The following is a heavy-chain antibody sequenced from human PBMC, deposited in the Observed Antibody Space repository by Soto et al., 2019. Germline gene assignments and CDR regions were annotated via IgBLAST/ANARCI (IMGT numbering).Heavy chain of an antibody. D-gene: IGHD2-15*01. CDR1: GGSISSSSYY. J-gene: IGHJ4*02. CDR2: IYYSGST. CDR3: ARHTPAISISDH. V-gene: IGHV4-39*01. Sequence: QLQLQESGPGLVKPSETLSLTCTVSGGSISSSSYYWGWIRQPPGKGLEWIGSIYYSGSTYYNPSPKGRVTISVDTSKNQFSLKLSSVPAADTAVYYCARHTPAISISDHWGQGTLVTVSS.